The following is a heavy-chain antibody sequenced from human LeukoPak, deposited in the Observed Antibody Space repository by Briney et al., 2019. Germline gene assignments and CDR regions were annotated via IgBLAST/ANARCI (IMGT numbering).Heavy chain of an antibody. CDR1: GFTFSSYA. J-gene: IGHJ6*02. V-gene: IGHV3-30*04. CDR3: ASLPFYYYYGMDV. CDR2: ISYDGSNK. Sequence: GGSLRLSCAASGFTFSSYAMHWVRQAPGKGLEWVAVISYDGSNKYYADSVKGRLTISRDNSKNTLYLQMNSLRAEDTDVYYCASLPFYYYYGMDVWGQGTTVTVSS.